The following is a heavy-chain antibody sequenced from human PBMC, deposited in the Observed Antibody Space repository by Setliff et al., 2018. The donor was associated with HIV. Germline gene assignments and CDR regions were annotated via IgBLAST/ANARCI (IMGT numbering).Heavy chain of an antibody. CDR1: GYTFTSYG. J-gene: IGHJ4*02. D-gene: IGHD6-13*01. V-gene: IGHV1-18*01. CDR2: ISAYNGNT. Sequence: ASVKVSCKASGYTFTSYGISWVRQAPGQGLEWMGWISAYNGNTNYAQKLQGRVTMTTDTSTSTAYMELRSLTTDDTAVYYCAREAYSSSSVEIWGQGTLVTVSS. CDR3: AREAYSSSSVEI.